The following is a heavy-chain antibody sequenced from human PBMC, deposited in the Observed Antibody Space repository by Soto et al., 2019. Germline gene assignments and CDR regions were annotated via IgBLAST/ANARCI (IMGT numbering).Heavy chain of an antibody. CDR3: ARLSFANYDFWSGSFYYYYMDV. Sequence: KVYCKGSGYSFTSYWIGWVRQMPGKGLEWMGIIYPGDSDTRYSPSFQGQVTISADKSISTAYLQWSSLKASDTAMYYCARLSFANYDFWSGSFYYYYMDVWGKGTTVTVSS. D-gene: IGHD3-3*01. CDR1: GYSFTSYW. J-gene: IGHJ6*03. CDR2: IYPGDSDT. V-gene: IGHV5-51*01.